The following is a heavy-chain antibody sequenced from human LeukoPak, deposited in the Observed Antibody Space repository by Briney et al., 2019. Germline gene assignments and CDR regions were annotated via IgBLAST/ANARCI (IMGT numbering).Heavy chain of an antibody. V-gene: IGHV3-74*01. J-gene: IGHJ5*02. CDR2: IKGDGSIT. CDR3: AKSDWFDP. CDR1: GFTFSTYC. Sequence: GGSLRLSCAASGFTFSTYCMHWVRQTPGKGLEWVSRIKGDGSITTYADSVMGRFTISRDNAKSTLFLQMNSLRVEDTAMYYCAKSDWFDPWGQGTLVTVSS.